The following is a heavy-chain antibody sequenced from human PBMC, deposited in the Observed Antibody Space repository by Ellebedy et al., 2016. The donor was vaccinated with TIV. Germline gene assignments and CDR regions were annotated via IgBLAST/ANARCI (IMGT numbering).Heavy chain of an antibody. CDR2: INQDGSQK. Sequence: GESLKISCAVSGFSFSSYWMSWIRQAPGKGLQWVASINQDGSQKNYVDSVKGRFTVSRDKAKNLLYLQMSSLRVEDTAVYYCATDGSYGDYLSPAHASVMWGQGTLVSVSS. V-gene: IGHV3-7*01. CDR3: ATDGSYGDYLSPAHASVM. D-gene: IGHD4-17*01. J-gene: IGHJ3*02. CDR1: GFSFSSYW.